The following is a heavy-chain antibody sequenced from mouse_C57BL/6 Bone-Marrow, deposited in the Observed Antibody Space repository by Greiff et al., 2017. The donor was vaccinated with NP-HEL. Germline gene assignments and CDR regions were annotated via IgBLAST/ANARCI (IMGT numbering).Heavy chain of an antibody. V-gene: IGHV5-12*01. CDR3: ARHRTTVVARDWYFDV. Sequence: DVKLVESGGGLVQPGGSLKLSCAASGFTFSDYYMYWVRQTPEKRLEWVAYISNGGGSTYYPDTVKGRFTISRDNAKNTLYLQMSRLKSEDTAMYYCARHRTTVVARDWYFDVWGTGTTVTVSS. CDR1: GFTFSDYY. CDR2: ISNGGGST. J-gene: IGHJ1*03. D-gene: IGHD1-1*01.